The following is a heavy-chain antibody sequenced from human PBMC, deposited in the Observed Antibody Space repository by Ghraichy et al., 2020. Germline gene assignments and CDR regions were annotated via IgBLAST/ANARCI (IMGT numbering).Heavy chain of an antibody. D-gene: IGHD2-2*01. V-gene: IGHV1-69*13. CDR2: IIPIFGTA. Sequence: SVKVSCKASGGTFSSYAISWVRQAPGQGLEWMGGIIPIFGTANYAQKFQGRVTITADESTSTAYMELSSLRSEDTAVYYCAWGVVPAQGYFQHWGQGTLVTVSS. CDR3: AWGVVPAQGYFQH. J-gene: IGHJ1*01. CDR1: GGTFSSYA.